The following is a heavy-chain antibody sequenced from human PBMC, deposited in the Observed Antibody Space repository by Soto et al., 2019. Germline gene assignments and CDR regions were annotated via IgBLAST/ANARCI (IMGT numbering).Heavy chain of an antibody. CDR2: IIPIFGTA. J-gene: IGHJ4*02. D-gene: IGHD2-15*01. Sequence: QVQLVQSGAEVKKPGSSVEVSCKASGGTFSSYAISWVRQAPGQGLEWMGGIIPIFGTANYAQKFQGRVTITADESTIKAYMERSSLRSEDTAVYYCARGGGSGGSLNDYYFDYWGQGTLVTVSS. CDR1: GGTFSSYA. V-gene: IGHV1-69*12. CDR3: ARGGGSGGSLNDYYFDY.